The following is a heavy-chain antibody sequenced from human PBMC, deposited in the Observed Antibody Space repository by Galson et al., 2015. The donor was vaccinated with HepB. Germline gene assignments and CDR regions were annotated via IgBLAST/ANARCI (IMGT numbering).Heavy chain of an antibody. CDR1: GGTFSSYA. CDR2: IFPISGAS. J-gene: IGHJ4*02. CDR3: AYYCSSSSCLIDY. V-gene: IGHV1-69*01. Sequence: SGGTFSSYAISWVRQAPGQGLEWMGGIFPISGASNYAQRFQGRVTITADESTSTAYMELSSLRSEDTAVYYCAYYCSSSSCLIDYWGQGTLVTVSS. D-gene: IGHD2-2*01.